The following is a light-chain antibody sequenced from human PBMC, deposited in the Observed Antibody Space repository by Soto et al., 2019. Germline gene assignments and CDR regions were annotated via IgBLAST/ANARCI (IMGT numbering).Light chain of an antibody. V-gene: IGLV2-23*02. CDR1: SSDVGSYNL. CDR3: CSYAASSFYV. Sequence: QPVLTQPASVSGSPGQSITISCTGTSSDVGSYNLVSWYQQHPGKAPKLMIYEVSKRPSGVSNRFSGSKSGNTASLTISGLQAEDEADYYCCSYAASSFYVFGTGTKVTDL. J-gene: IGLJ1*01. CDR2: EVS.